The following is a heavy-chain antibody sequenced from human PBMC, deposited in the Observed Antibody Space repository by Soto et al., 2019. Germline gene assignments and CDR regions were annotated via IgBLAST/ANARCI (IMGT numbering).Heavy chain of an antibody. CDR2: INPSGGST. CDR1: GYTFTSYY. V-gene: IGHV1-46*03. D-gene: IGHD3-10*01. J-gene: IGHJ4*02. Sequence: ASVKVSCKASGYTFTSYYMHWVRQAPGQGLEWMGIINPSGGSTSYAQKFQGRVTMTRDTSTSTVYMELSSLRSEDTAVYYCAIGFTMVRGVILPFYCGQGTLVTVYS. CDR3: AIGFTMVRGVILPFY.